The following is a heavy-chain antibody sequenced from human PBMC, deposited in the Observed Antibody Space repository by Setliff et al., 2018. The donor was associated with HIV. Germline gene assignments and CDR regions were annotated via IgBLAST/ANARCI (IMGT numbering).Heavy chain of an antibody. Sequence: GGSLRLSCQASGFTFSDAWMNWVRQVPGKGLEWVGRIKSKNEGGTTDYAAPVKGRFTISRDDSENTLYLQMNSLKTEDTGVYYCTPIDYWGQGALVTVSS. CDR3: TPIDY. J-gene: IGHJ4*02. CDR1: GFTFSDAW. CDR2: IKSKNEGGTT. V-gene: IGHV3-15*01.